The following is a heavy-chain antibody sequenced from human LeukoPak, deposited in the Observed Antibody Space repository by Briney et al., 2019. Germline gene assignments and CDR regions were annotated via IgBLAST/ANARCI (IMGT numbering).Heavy chain of an antibody. CDR2: INHSGST. Sequence: SETLSLTCAVYGGSFSGYYWSWIRQPPGKGLEWIGEINHSGSTNYNPSLKSRVTISVDTSKNQFSLKLSSVTAADTAVYYCARGPRWGGDASDIWGRGTMVTVSS. V-gene: IGHV4-34*01. D-gene: IGHD3-16*01. CDR3: ARGPRWGGDASDI. J-gene: IGHJ3*02. CDR1: GGSFSGYY.